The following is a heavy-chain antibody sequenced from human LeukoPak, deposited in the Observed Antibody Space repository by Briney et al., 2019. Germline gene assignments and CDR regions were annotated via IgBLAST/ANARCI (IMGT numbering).Heavy chain of an antibody. J-gene: IGHJ6*03. CDR3: ARGRVVEGGYYSRYYYYYMDV. CDR2: IIPIFGTA. Sequence: GASVKVSCKASGYTFTSYYMHWVRQAPGQGLEWMGGIIPIFGTANYAQKFQGRVTITADESTSTAYMELSSLRSEDTAVYYCARGRVVEGGYYSRYYYYYMDVWGKGTTVTVSS. D-gene: IGHD3-22*01. V-gene: IGHV1-69*13. CDR1: GYTFTSYY.